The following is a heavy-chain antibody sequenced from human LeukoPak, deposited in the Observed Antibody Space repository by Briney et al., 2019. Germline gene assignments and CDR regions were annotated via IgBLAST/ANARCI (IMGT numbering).Heavy chain of an antibody. D-gene: IGHD3-10*01. CDR1: GFTFSSYA. V-gene: IGHV3-23*01. CDR2: ISGSGGTI. Sequence: GGSLRLSCAASGFTFSSYAMSWVRQAPGKGLEWVSAISGSGGTIYYADFVKGRFTISRDNAKNSLYLQMNSLRAEDTAVYYCASQGRYGSGAHLSYWGQGTLVTVSS. CDR3: ASQGRYGSGAHLSY. J-gene: IGHJ4*02.